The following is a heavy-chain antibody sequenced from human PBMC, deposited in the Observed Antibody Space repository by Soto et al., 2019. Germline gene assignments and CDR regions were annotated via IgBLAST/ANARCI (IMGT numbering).Heavy chain of an antibody. CDR2: IKSKTDGGTT. CDR3: PPSYCGGGSCSGGS. V-gene: IGHV3-15*07. J-gene: IGHJ5*02. D-gene: IGHD2-15*01. CDR1: GVTFSNSW. Sequence: GGCLGLSCAASGVTFSNSWVNWVRQAPGKGLEWVGRIKSKTDGGTTDYAAPVKGRFTISRDDSKNTLYLQMNSLKTEDTAVYYCPPSYCGGGSCSGGSWGQGPPVTASS.